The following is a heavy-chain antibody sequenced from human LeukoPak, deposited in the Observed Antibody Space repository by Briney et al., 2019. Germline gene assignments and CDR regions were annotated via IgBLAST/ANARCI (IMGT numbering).Heavy chain of an antibody. Sequence: PSETLSLTCTVSGGSISSSSYYWDWIRQPPGKGLEWIGSIYYSGSTYYNPSLKSRVTISVDTSKNQFSLNLRSVTAADTAVYYCARSPGDYYMDVWGKGTTVTISS. CDR1: GGSISSSSYY. D-gene: IGHD3-10*01. CDR3: ARSPGDYYMDV. CDR2: IYYSGST. J-gene: IGHJ6*03. V-gene: IGHV4-39*01.